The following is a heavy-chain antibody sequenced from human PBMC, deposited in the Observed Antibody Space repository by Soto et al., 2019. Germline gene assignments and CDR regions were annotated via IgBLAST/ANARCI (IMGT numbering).Heavy chain of an antibody. V-gene: IGHV3-73*01. CDR3: TSSEYRTHY. J-gene: IGHJ4*02. D-gene: IGHD2-2*01. CDR2: IRSKANSYAT. Sequence: GGSRRLSCAAAGFTFCGFAMHWIRQASGKGLEWVGRIRSKANSYATAYAASVKGRFTISRDDSKNTAYLQMNSLKTEDKAVYYCTSSEYRTHYWGQGT. CDR1: GFTFCGFA.